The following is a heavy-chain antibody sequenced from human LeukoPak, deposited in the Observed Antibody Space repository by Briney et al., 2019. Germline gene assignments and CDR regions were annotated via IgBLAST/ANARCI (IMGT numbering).Heavy chain of an antibody. CDR3: AREGYYVDVTPFDY. CDR2: IKQDGSEK. V-gene: IGHV3-7*01. CDR1: GFTFSSYW. Sequence: GGSLRLSCAASGFTFSSYWMSWVRQAPGKGLEWVANIKQDGSEKYYVDSVKGRFTISRDNAKNSLYLQMNSLRAEDTAVYYCAREGYYVDVTPFDYWGQGTLVTVSS. J-gene: IGHJ4*02. D-gene: IGHD4-23*01.